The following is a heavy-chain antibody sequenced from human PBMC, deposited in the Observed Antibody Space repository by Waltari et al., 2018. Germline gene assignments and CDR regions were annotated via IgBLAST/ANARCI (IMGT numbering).Heavy chain of an antibody. V-gene: IGHV4-4*02. CDR1: GGSISSSHW. J-gene: IGHJ4*02. Sequence: QVQLQESGPGLVKPSGTLSLPCAVSGGSISSSHWWSCARQPPGKGLEWIGEYYHSGSNNYNPSLKSRVTISVDKSKDQFSLKLSSVTAADTAVYYCARVPGSSSSWAPFFDYWGQGTLVTVSS. CDR2: YYHSGSN. CDR3: ARVPGSSSSWAPFFDY. D-gene: IGHD6-6*01.